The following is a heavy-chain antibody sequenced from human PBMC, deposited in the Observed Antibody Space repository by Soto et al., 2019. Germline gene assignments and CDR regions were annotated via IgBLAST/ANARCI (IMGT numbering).Heavy chain of an antibody. V-gene: IGHV4-4*07. D-gene: IGHD3-22*01. CDR1: GGSINNHY. Sequence: SETLSLTCSASGGSINNHYWSWFRQTAAKGLEWSGRIYSSGDTYYNPSLMSRVIMSVDTSKNQSSLRLSSVIAADTAVYYCASDAYSYDTSGHHLLDKWGQKILVTVSS. CDR2: IYSSGDT. J-gene: IGHJ4*02. CDR3: ASDAYSYDTSGHHLLDK.